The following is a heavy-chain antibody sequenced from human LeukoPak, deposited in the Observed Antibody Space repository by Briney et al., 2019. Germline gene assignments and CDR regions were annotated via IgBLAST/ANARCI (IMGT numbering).Heavy chain of an antibody. V-gene: IGHV4-39*07. D-gene: IGHD6-19*01. CDR2: IYYSGST. CDR3: ARVSSGWWDY. J-gene: IGHJ4*02. Sequence: SETLSLTCTVSGGSISSSSYYWGWIRQPPGKGLEWIGSIYYSGSTYYNPSLKSRVTISVDTSKNQFSLKLSSVTAADTAVYYCARVSSGWWDYWGQGTLVTVSS. CDR1: GGSISSSSYY.